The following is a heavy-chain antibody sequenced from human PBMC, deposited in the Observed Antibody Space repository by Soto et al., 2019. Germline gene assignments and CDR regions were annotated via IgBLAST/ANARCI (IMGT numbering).Heavy chain of an antibody. CDR2: IYYSGST. CDR3: ARENSNYFDY. Sequence: QVQLQESGPGLVKPSETLSLTCTVSGGSISSYYWSWIRQPPGKGLEWIGYIYYSGSTNYNPSLKSRVTISVDTSKNQFSLKLSSVTAADTAVYYCARENSNYFDYWGQGTLVTVSS. J-gene: IGHJ4*02. V-gene: IGHV4-59*01. D-gene: IGHD4-4*01. CDR1: GGSISSYY.